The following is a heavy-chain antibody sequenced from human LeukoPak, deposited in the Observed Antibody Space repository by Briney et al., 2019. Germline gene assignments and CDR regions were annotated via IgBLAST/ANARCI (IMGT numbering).Heavy chain of an antibody. CDR1: GDSITPYY. J-gene: IGHJ4*02. V-gene: IGHV4-59*01. D-gene: IGHD3-10*01. CDR2: IYYSGST. Sequence: SETLSLTCVISGDSITPYYWSWIRQPPGKGLEWIGYIYYSGSTNYNPSLKSRVTISVDTSKNQFSLKLSSVTAADTAVYYCARGEYYYSYWGQGTLVTVSS. CDR3: ARGEYYYSY.